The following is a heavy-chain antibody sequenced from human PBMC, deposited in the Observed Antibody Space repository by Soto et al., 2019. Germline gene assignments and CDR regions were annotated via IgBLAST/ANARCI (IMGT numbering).Heavy chain of an antibody. CDR3: ARGQNGDKRVRYYYYGMDV. V-gene: IGHV1-8*01. CDR2: MNPNSGNT. CDR1: GYTFTSYD. Sequence: GASVKVSCKASGYTFTSYDINWVRQATGQGLEWMGWMNPNSGNTGYAQKFQGRVTMTRNTSISTAYMELSSLRSEDTAVYYCARGQNGDKRVRYYYYGMDVWGQGTTVTVSS. J-gene: IGHJ6*02. D-gene: IGHD4-17*01.